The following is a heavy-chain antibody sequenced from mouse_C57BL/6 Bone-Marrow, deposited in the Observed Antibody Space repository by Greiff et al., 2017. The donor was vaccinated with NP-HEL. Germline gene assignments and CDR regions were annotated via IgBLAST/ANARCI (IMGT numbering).Heavy chain of an antibody. J-gene: IGHJ3*01. CDR2: IRLKSDNYAT. Sequence: EVKLMESGGGLVQPGGSMKLSCVASGFTFSNYWMNWVRQSPEKGLEWVAQIRLKSDNYATHYAESVKGRLTISRYDSKSSGYLQMNNLRAEDTGIYCCTGAGTPAYWGQGTLVTVSA. D-gene: IGHD1-1*01. CDR1: GFTFSNYW. V-gene: IGHV6-3*01. CDR3: TGAGTPAY.